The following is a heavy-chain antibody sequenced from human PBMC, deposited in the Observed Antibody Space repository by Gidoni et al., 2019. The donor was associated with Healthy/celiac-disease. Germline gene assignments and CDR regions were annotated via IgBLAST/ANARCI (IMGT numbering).Heavy chain of an antibody. CDR3: AKVLGYCSGGSCYSSYYYYGMDV. D-gene: IGHD2-15*01. CDR1: GFTFSSYG. V-gene: IGHV3-30*18. Sequence: QVQLVESGGGVVQPGRSLRLSCAASGFTFSSYGMPWVRQAPGKGLEWVAVISYDGSNKYYADSVKGRFTISRDNSKNTLYLQMNSLRAEDTAVYYCAKVLGYCSGGSCYSSYYYYGMDVWGQGTTVTVSS. CDR2: ISYDGSNK. J-gene: IGHJ6*02.